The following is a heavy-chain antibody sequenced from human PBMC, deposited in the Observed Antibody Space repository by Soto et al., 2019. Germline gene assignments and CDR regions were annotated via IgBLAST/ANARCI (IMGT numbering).Heavy chain of an antibody. CDR1: GGSISSSSYY. D-gene: IGHD1-26*01. CDR3: ASCIKWELKDRFDP. J-gene: IGHJ5*02. Sequence: PSETLSLTCTVSGGSISSSSYYWGWSRQPPGKGLEWIGSIYYSGSTYYNPSLKSRVTISVDTSKNQFSLKLSSVTAADTAVYYCASCIKWELKDRFDPWGQGTLVTVSS. CDR2: IYYSGST. V-gene: IGHV4-39*01.